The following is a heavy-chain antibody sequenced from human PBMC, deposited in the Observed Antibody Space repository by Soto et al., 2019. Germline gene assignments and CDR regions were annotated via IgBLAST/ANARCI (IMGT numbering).Heavy chain of an antibody. CDR2: ISYSGST. J-gene: IGHJ4*02. Sequence: SETLSLTCTVSGGSISTSYLTWIRQPPGKGLEYIGYISYSGSTNYNPSLKSRVTISKDTSKNQFSLKLSSVTAADTAFYYCARGGQQMAYYFDYWGQGTLVTVS. CDR1: GGSISTSY. D-gene: IGHD6-13*01. V-gene: IGHV4-59*01. CDR3: ARGGQQMAYYFDY.